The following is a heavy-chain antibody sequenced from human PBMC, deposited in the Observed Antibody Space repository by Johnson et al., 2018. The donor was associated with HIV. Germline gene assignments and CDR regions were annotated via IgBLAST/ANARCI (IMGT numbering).Heavy chain of an antibody. CDR2: IYSGGST. CDR3: ARGTGTDDAFDI. J-gene: IGHJ3*02. V-gene: IGHV3-53*01. CDR1: GFIVSSNC. Sequence: DVQLAESGGGLMQPGGSLRLSCAASGFIVSSNCMTWVRQAPGKGLEWVSVIYSGGSTYYVDSVKGRFTISRDNSKNTLCLQTNSLRAEDTAVYYCARGTGTDDAFDIWGQGTMVTVSS. D-gene: IGHD1-1*01.